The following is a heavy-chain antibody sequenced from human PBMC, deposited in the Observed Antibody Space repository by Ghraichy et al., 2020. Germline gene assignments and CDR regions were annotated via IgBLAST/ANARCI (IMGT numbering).Heavy chain of an antibody. CDR2: ISGSGGST. Sequence: GGSLRLFCAASRFSFNSYAMSWVRQAPGKGLEWVSGISGSGGSTYYADSVKGRFTISRDNSKNTLYLQMNSLRAEDTAVYYCAKDGGSGWYERYFQHWGQGTLVTVSS. CDR3: AKDGGSGWYERYFQH. V-gene: IGHV3-23*01. D-gene: IGHD6-19*01. J-gene: IGHJ1*01. CDR1: RFSFNSYA.